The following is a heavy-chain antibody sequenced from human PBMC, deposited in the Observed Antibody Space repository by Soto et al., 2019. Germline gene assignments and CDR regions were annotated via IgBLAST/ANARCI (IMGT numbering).Heavy chain of an antibody. D-gene: IGHD2-21*02. V-gene: IGHV4-4*07. Sequence: SETLSLTCTVSGGSITDYSWVWIRQPAGKGLEWIGRIFSSGSTNYNPSLKGRITMSLDTSKNQFSLKLNSATATDTAVYFCARDQGVVVTADNWFDPWGKGILVTVSS. J-gene: IGHJ5*02. CDR3: ARDQGVVVTADNWFDP. CDR1: GGSITDYS. CDR2: IFSSGST.